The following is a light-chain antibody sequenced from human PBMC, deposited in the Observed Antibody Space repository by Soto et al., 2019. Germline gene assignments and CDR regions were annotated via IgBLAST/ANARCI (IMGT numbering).Light chain of an antibody. CDR3: SSYTTSNTRQIV. Sequence: PVLTQPASVTGSPRQSITISCTETSSDVGGYNYVSWYQHHPGKAPKLIIYDVTNRPSGVSNPFSGSKSGNTASLTISGLQPEDEADYYCSSYTTSNTRQIVFGTGTKVTV. CDR1: SSDVGGYNY. CDR2: DVT. V-gene: IGLV2-14*03. J-gene: IGLJ1*01.